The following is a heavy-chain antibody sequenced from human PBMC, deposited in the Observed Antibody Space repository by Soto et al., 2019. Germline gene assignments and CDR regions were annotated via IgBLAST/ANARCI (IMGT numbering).Heavy chain of an antibody. Sequence: EVQLVESGGGLVQPGGSLRISCAVSGFSITTYWMSWVRQAPGKGLQWVASIKQDGSEIYYLDSVRGRFTISRDSAENSLHLLMKSLSAEDTGVYFCARDVGFDYVNWGQGTLVTVSS. J-gene: IGHJ4*02. V-gene: IGHV3-7*01. CDR2: IKQDGSEI. CDR1: GFSITTYW. CDR3: ARDVGFDYVN. D-gene: IGHD3-16*01.